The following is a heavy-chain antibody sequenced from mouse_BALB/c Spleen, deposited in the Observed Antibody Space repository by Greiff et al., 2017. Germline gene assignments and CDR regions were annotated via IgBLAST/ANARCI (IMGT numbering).Heavy chain of an antibody. CDR3: AIPDDGYYDWFAY. Sequence: QVQLQQSGAGLVQPSQTLNISCTASGFTFTSYGVHWVRQSPGKGLEWLGVIWSGGSTDNNAAFISRLSTSTDNSKSHVFSKMNRLQANDSAIYYGAIPDDGYYDWFAYWGQGTLVTVSA. CDR1: GFTFTSYG. CDR2: IWSGGST. D-gene: IGHD2-3*01. J-gene: IGHJ3*01. V-gene: IGHV2-2*02.